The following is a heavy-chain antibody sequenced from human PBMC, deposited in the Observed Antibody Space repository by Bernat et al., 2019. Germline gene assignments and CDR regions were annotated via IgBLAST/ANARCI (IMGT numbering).Heavy chain of an antibody. Sequence: QVQLVESGGGVVQPGRSLRLSCAASGFTFSSYGMHWVRQAPGKGLEWVAVIWYDGRNKYYADSVKGRFTISRDNSKNTLYLQMNSLRAEDTAVYYCARGATTMVRGVITFYYYGMDVWGQGTTVTVSS. J-gene: IGHJ6*02. CDR3: ARGATTMVRGVITFYYYGMDV. CDR1: GFTFSSYG. D-gene: IGHD3-10*01. V-gene: IGHV3-33*01. CDR2: IWYDGRNK.